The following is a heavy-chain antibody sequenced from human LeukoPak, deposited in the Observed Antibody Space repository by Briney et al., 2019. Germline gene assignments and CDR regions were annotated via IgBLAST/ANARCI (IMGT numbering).Heavy chain of an antibody. CDR1: GLTVSNNY. V-gene: IGHV3-66*02. J-gene: IGHJ4*02. CDR2: NYVGGGPT. Sequence: PGGSLRLSCAASGLTVSNNYMSWVREAPGKGLGWVSVNYVGGGPTYYADSVRGRFTISRDNSKNTVYLQMNSLRPEDTAVYYCARDDGRAAYFEYWGQGTLVTVSS. CDR3: ARDDGRAAYFEY. D-gene: IGHD3-22*01.